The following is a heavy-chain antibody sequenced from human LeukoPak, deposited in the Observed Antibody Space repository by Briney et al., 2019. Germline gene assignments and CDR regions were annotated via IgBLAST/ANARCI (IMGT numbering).Heavy chain of an antibody. CDR2: ISSSSSNI. J-gene: IGHJ4*02. D-gene: IGHD6-19*01. Sequence: GGSLRLSCAVSGFTFSTYTMIWVRQAPGKGLEWVSAISSSSSNIYYTDSVKGRFTISRDNAKNSLYLQMNSLRAEDTALYYCARAVAGTRGPFDYWGQGTLVTVSS. CDR3: ARAVAGTRGPFDY. V-gene: IGHV3-21*04. CDR1: GFTFSTYT.